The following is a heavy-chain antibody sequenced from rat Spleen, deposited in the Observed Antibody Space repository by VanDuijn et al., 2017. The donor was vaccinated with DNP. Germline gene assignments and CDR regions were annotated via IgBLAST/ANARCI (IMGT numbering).Heavy chain of an antibody. V-gene: IGHV5-20*01. Sequence: EVQLVESGGDLVQSGRSLKLSCAASGFTFSDYYMAWVRQAPTRGLEWVAYIGSDGYAPYYRDSVKGRFTISRDNAKSSLYLQMDSLRSEDTATYYCIRWNSGHFDYWGQGVMVTVSS. J-gene: IGHJ2*01. CDR3: IRWNSGHFDY. CDR2: IGSDGYAP. D-gene: IGHD4-3*01. CDR1: GFTFSDYY.